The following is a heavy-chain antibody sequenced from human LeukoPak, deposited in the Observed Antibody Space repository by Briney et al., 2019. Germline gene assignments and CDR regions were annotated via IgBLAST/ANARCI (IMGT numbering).Heavy chain of an antibody. CDR3: ARGDSSGYYAFGY. V-gene: IGHV3-21*01. CDR1: GFTFSSYS. Sequence: GGSLRLSCAASGFTFSSYSMNWVRQAPGKGLEWVSSISSSSSYIYYADSVKGRFTISRDNAKNSLYLQMNSLRAEDTAVYYCARGDSSGYYAFGYWGQGTLVTVSS. D-gene: IGHD3-22*01. CDR2: ISSSSSYI. J-gene: IGHJ4*02.